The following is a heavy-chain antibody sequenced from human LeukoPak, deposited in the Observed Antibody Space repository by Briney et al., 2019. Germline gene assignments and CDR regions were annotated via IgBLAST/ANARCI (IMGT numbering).Heavy chain of an antibody. CDR2: IYYSGSSGSA. V-gene: IGHV4-31*03. Sequence: KSSETLSLTCTVSGDPISSSGYYWSWIRQHPAKGLEWIGYIYYSGSSGSAYYNPSLQSRVIISVDTSKNQFSVKLTSVTAADTAVYYCARGSEFFDYWGQGTLVTVSS. J-gene: IGHJ4*02. D-gene: IGHD3-10*01. CDR3: ARGSEFFDY. CDR1: GDPISSSGYY.